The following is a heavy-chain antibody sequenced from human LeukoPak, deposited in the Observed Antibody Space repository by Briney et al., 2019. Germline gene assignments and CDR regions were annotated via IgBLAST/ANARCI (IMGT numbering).Heavy chain of an antibody. J-gene: IGHJ6*02. D-gene: IGHD2-2*01. CDR2: IIPILGIA. V-gene: IGHV1-69*04. CDR3: ARVVTSGTHYYYYGMDV. Sequence: SVKVSCKASGGTFSSYAISWVRQAPGQGLEWMGRIIPILGIANYAQKFQGRVTITADKSTSTAYMELSSLGSEDTAVYYCARVVTSGTHYYYYGMDVWGQGTTVTVSS. CDR1: GGTFSSYA.